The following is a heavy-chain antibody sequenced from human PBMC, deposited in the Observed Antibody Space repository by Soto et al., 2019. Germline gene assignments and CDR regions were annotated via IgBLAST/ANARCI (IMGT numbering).Heavy chain of an antibody. CDR2: IDPSDSYT. Sequence: AGESLKISCKGSGYSFTSYWISWVRQMPGKGLEWMGRIDPSDSYTNYSPSFQGHVTISADKSISTAYLQWSSLKASDTAMYYCARGVRGEYYDFWSGYYTEYGMDVWGQGTTVTVSS. CDR1: GYSFTSYW. CDR3: ARGVRGEYYDFWSGYYTEYGMDV. V-gene: IGHV5-10-1*01. J-gene: IGHJ6*02. D-gene: IGHD3-3*01.